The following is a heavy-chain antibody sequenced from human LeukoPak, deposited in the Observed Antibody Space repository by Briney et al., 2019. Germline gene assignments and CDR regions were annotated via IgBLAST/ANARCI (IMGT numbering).Heavy chain of an antibody. V-gene: IGHV3-7*01. CDR2: IRQDGGEK. CDR3: ARPGLTAAAGALDGMDV. Sequence: GGSLRLSCAASGFIFSDYWMNWVRQAPGKGLERVANIRQDGGEKYYGDSVKGRFTISRDNAKNSLFLQMHSLRAEDAAVYYCARPGLTAAAGALDGMDVWGQGTTVTVSS. J-gene: IGHJ6*02. CDR1: GFIFSDYW. D-gene: IGHD6-13*01.